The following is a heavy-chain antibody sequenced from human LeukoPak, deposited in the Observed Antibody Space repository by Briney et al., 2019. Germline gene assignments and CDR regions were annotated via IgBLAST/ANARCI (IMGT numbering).Heavy chain of an antibody. Sequence: ASVKVSCTASGGTFSSYAISWVRQAPGQGLEWMGWVSTNNDKANYAQKLQGRVTMTTDTSTSTAYMELRSLSSDDTAVYYCARVVTGYYRLDPWGLGTLVTVSS. CDR2: VSTNNDKA. D-gene: IGHD3-9*01. CDR3: ARVVTGYYRLDP. V-gene: IGHV1-18*01. CDR1: GGTFSSYA. J-gene: IGHJ5*02.